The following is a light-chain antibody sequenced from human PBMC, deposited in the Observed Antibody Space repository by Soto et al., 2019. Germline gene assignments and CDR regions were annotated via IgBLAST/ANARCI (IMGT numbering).Light chain of an antibody. J-gene: IGKJ2*01. Sequence: EIVLTQSPATLPLSPGERVTLSCRASQSVRSNALAWYQQTPGQAPRLLIYATSSRATGIPDRFSGSGSGTDFTLTISRLDPEDFAVYYCQQYHSSPPTFGQGTKLEIK. CDR3: QQYHSSPPT. CDR2: ATS. V-gene: IGKV3-20*01. CDR1: QSVRSNA.